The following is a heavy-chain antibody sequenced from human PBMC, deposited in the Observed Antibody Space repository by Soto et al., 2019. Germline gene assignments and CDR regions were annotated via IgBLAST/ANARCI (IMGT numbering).Heavy chain of an antibody. J-gene: IGHJ4*02. Sequence: GGSLRLSCAASGFTFSSYGMHWVRQAPGKGLEWVAVISYDGSNKYYADSVKGRFTISRDNSKNTLYLRMNSLRADDTAVYYCAKGIVVVRGYYFNYWGQGTLVTAPQ. D-gene: IGHD3-22*01. CDR3: AKGIVVVRGYYFNY. CDR1: GFTFSSYG. CDR2: ISYDGSNK. V-gene: IGHV3-30*18.